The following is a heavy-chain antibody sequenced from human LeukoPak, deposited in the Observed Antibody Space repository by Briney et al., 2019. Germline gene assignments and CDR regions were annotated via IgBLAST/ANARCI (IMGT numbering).Heavy chain of an antibody. CDR3: ARDMDTGTGGSDY. CDR2: INPNSGGT. V-gene: IGHV1-2*06. CDR1: GYTFTGYY. Sequence: ASVKVSCKASGYTFTGYYMHWVRQAPGQGLEWMGRINPNSGGTNYAQKLQGRVTMTTDTSTSTAYMELRSLRSDDTAVYYCARDMDTGTGGSDYWGQGTLVTVSS. J-gene: IGHJ4*02. D-gene: IGHD5-18*01.